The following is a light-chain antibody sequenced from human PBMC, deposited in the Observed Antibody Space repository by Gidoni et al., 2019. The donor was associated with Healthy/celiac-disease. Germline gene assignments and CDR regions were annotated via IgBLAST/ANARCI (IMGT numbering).Light chain of an antibody. V-gene: IGKV1-9*01. J-gene: IGKJ4*01. CDR1: QGISSY. CDR2: AAS. Sequence: EIQLTQSPSFLSASVGDRVTITCRASQGISSYLAWYQQKPGKAPKLLIYAASTLQSGVPSRFSGSGSGTEFTLTISSLHPEDFAPYYCQHLNSYPFTFGGGTKVEIK. CDR3: QHLNSYPFT.